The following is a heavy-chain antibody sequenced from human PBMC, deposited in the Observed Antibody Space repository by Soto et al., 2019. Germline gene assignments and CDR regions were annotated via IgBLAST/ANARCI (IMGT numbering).Heavy chain of an antibody. CDR3: ARFYYDSSGYLPSPYYYYYGMDV. Sequence: PGGSLRLSCAASGFTFSNYAMSWVRQAPGKGLEWVSAIGGSGDWTYYADSVKGRFTISRDNSKNTLSLQMNSLRAEDTAVYYCARFYYDSSGYLPSPYYYYYGMDVWGQGTTVTVSS. CDR2: IGGSGDWT. V-gene: IGHV3-23*01. CDR1: GFTFSNYA. J-gene: IGHJ6*02. D-gene: IGHD3-22*01.